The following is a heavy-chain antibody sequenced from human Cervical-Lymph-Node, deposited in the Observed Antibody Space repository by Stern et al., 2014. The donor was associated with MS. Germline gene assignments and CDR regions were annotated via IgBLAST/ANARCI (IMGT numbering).Heavy chain of an antibody. CDR2: IIPIFGTA. V-gene: IGHV1-69*01. Sequence: VQLVESGAEVKKPGSSVKVSCKASGGTFSSYAISWVRQAPGQGLEWMGGIIPIFGTANYAQKFQGRVTITADESTSTAYMELSSLRSEDTAVYYCARGGYYYDSSGYYYGFDYWGQGTLVTVSS. CDR3: ARGGYYYDSSGYYYGFDY. J-gene: IGHJ4*02. CDR1: GGTFSSYA. D-gene: IGHD3-22*01.